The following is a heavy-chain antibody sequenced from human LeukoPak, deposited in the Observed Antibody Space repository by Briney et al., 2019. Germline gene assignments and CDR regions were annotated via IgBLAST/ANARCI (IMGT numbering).Heavy chain of an antibody. CDR3: PRPGYSSGDAFDI. CDR1: GYSFTSYG. CDR2: IYPGDSDT. Sequence: GESLKISCKGSGYSFTSYGSGWVRQMPGKGLEWMGIIYPGDSDTRYSPSFQGQVTIPADESISTAYLPWSSRKASDTATYYCPRPGYSSGDAFDIWRQGTMVTVSS. V-gene: IGHV5-51*01. D-gene: IGHD6-19*01. J-gene: IGHJ3*02.